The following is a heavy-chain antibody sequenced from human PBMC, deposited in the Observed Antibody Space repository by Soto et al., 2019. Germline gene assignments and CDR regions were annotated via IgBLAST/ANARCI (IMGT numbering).Heavy chain of an antibody. D-gene: IGHD2-15*01. J-gene: IGHJ5*02. Sequence: SETLSLTCTVSGGSLSNYFWSWIRQPPGKGLEWIGYIHHSGSTRYNPSLESRVTISLDTSKNQFSLKLTSVTAADTAVYYCVRAGYCSGGICYTWFDPWGQGTLVTVSS. CDR2: IHHSGST. CDR3: VRAGYCSGGICYTWFDP. V-gene: IGHV4-59*01. CDR1: GGSLSNYF.